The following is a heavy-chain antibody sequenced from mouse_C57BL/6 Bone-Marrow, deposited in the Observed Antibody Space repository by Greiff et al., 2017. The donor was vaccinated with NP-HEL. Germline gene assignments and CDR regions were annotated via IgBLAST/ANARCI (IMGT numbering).Heavy chain of an antibody. V-gene: IGHV1-26*01. CDR1: GYTFTDYY. CDR2: INPNNGGT. D-gene: IGHD1-1*01. CDR3: ARHAAYYGSSYGYFDV. Sequence: EVQLQQSGPELVKPGASVKISCKASGYTFTDYYMNWVKQSHGKSLEWIGDINPNNGGTSYNQKFKGKATLTVDKSSSTAYMELRSLTSEDSAVYYCARHAAYYGSSYGYFDVWGTGTTVTVSS. J-gene: IGHJ1*03.